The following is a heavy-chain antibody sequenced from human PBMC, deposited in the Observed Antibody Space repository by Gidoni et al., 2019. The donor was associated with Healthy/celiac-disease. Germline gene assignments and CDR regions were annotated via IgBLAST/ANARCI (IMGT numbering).Heavy chain of an antibody. CDR3: ARGIGGSSWFDY. V-gene: IGHV4-34*01. CDR2: INHSGST. J-gene: IGHJ4*02. CDR1: GGSFSGYY. Sequence: QVQLQQWGAGLLKPSETLSLTCAVYGGSFSGYYWSWIRQPPGKGLEWIGEINHSGSTNYNPSLKSRVTISVDTSKNQFSLKLSSVTAADTAVYYCARGIGGSSWFDYWGQGTLVTVSS. D-gene: IGHD6-13*01.